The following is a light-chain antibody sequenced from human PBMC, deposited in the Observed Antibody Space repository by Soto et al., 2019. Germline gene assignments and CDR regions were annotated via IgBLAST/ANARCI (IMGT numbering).Light chain of an antibody. CDR2: AAS. J-gene: IGKJ3*01. Sequence: DLPMTQSPSSVSASVGDRVTITCRASQAITRSLAWYQQKPGEAPKLLIYAASILQSGVPSRFSGSGSGTDFTLTITRLQPEDFATYYCQQANSFPFTFGPGTKV. CDR3: QQANSFPFT. CDR1: QAITRS. V-gene: IGKV1-12*01.